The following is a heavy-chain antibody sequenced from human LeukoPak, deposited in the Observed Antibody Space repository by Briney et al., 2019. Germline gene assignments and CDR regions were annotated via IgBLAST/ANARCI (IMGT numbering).Heavy chain of an antibody. CDR3: ARDVELPELYDAFDI. J-gene: IGHJ3*02. Sequence: SVKVSCKASGGTFSSYAISWVQQAPGQGLEWMGGIIPIFGTANYAQKFQGRVTITTDESTSTAYMELSSLRSEDTAVYYCARDVELPELYDAFDIWGQWTMVTVSS. V-gene: IGHV1-69*05. CDR2: IIPIFGTA. CDR1: GGTFSSYA. D-gene: IGHD1-26*01.